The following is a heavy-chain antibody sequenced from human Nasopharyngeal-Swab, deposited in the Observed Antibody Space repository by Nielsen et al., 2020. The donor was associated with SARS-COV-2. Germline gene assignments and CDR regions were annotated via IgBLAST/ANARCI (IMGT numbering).Heavy chain of an antibody. J-gene: IGHJ4*02. D-gene: IGHD4-17*01. V-gene: IGHV4-59*12. CDR2: VSYSGRI. Sequence: ESLKISCAVSGASISSDYWGWIRQPPGKGLEWIGCVSYSGRIDYNPSLKSRVTISMDTSKKHFSLVLSSLTAADTALYYCTRGSLRTAPDCWGQGTLVTVSS. CDR3: TRGSLRTAPDC. CDR1: GASISSDY.